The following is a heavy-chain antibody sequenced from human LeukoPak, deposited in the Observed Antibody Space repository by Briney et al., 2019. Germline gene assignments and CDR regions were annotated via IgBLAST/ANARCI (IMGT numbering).Heavy chain of an antibody. J-gene: IGHJ4*02. CDR1: GFTFSSSA. CDR2: ISASGGST. D-gene: IGHD2-2*01. Sequence: GGSLRLSCAASGFTFSSSAMSWVRQVPGKGLEWVSGISASGGSTSYADSVKGRFTISRDNSKNTLYLQMNSLRAEDTAVYYCARGIVVVPAALAYWGQGTLVTVSS. V-gene: IGHV3-23*01. CDR3: ARGIVVVPAALAY.